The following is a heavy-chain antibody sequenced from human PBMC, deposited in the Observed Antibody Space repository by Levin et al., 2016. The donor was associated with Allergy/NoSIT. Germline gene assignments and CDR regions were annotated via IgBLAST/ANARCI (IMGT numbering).Heavy chain of an antibody. CDR3: AKVVRSIFGVVIPSEYFDY. J-gene: IGHJ4*02. D-gene: IGHD3-3*01. Sequence: GESLKISCAASGFTFSSYAMSWVRQAPGKGLEWVSAISGSGGSTYYADSVKGRFTISRDNSKNTLYLQMNSLRAEDTAVYYCAKVVRSIFGVVIPSEYFDYWGQGTLVTVSS. CDR2: ISGSGGST. CDR1: GFTFSSYA. V-gene: IGHV3-23*01.